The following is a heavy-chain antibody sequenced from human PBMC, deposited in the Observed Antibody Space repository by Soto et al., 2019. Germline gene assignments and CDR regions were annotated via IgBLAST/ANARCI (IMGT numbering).Heavy chain of an antibody. J-gene: IGHJ4*02. CDR3: ATPRYDYDILTGYPTD. CDR2: IYPGDSDT. Sequence: EVQLVQSGAEVKKPGESLQISCKGSGYSFTSYWIGWVRQMPGKGLEWMGIIYPGDSDTRYSPSFQGQVTISADKSISTAYLQWSSLKASDTAMYYCATPRYDYDILTGYPTDWGQGTLVTVSS. CDR1: GYSFTSYW. V-gene: IGHV5-51*03. D-gene: IGHD3-9*01.